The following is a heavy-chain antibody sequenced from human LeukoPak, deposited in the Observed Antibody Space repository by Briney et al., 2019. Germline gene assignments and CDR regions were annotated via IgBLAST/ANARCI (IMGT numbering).Heavy chain of an antibody. CDR2: ITPRDGTA. J-gene: IGHJ4*02. CDR3: ARDSPSTVTTPSFDH. CDR1: GYTFTSYY. Sequence: ASVKVSCKASGYTFTSYYIHWVRQAPGQGFEWMGIITPRDGTAHYAQRFQGRLTLTGDTSTGTVYMRLCGLTSDDTAIYFCARDSPSTVTTPSFDHWGQGTLVTVSS. V-gene: IGHV1-46*03. D-gene: IGHD4-17*01.